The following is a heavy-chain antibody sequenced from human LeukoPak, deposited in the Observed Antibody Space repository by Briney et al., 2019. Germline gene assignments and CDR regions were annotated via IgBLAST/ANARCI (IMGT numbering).Heavy chain of an antibody. CDR1: GFTFSDYY. Sequence: PEGSLRLSCAASGFTFSDYYMSWIRQAPGKGLEWVSYISSSGSTIYYADSVKGRFTISRDNAKNSLYLQMNSLRAEDTAVYYCAREGQNYYYYMDVWGKGTTVTVSS. CDR2: ISSSGSTI. CDR3: AREGQNYYYYMDV. J-gene: IGHJ6*03. V-gene: IGHV3-11*04.